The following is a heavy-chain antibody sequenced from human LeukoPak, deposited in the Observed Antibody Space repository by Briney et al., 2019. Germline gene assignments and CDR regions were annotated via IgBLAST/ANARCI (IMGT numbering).Heavy chain of an antibody. CDR2: IKQDGSEK. CDR1: GLTFSSYW. Sequence: PGGSLRLSCAASGLTFSSYWMSWVRQAPGKGLEWVANIKQDGSEKYYVDSVKGRFTISRDNAKNSLYLQMNSLRAEDTAVYYCASQPGTMVRGVMFQLWGQGTLVTVSS. D-gene: IGHD3-10*01. J-gene: IGHJ4*02. CDR3: ASQPGTMVRGVMFQL. V-gene: IGHV3-7*01.